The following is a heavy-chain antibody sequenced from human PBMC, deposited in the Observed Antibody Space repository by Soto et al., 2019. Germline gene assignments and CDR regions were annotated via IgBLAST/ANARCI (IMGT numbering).Heavy chain of an antibody. J-gene: IGHJ6*02. CDR3: GCRVEDISYDYYGMDV. Sequence: ETLSLTCAVSGGSVRSNNWWFWVRQPPGKGLEWIGEIHHRESTNLNPSLKSRVTISVDRSKNEFSLKVKSVTAADTAVYYCGCRVEDISYDYYGMDVWGPGTTVTVSS. CDR2: IHHREST. V-gene: IGHV4-4*02. D-gene: IGHD2-15*01. CDR1: GGSVRSNNW.